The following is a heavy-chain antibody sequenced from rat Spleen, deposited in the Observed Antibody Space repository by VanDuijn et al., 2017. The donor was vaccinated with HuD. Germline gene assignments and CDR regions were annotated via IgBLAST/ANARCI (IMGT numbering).Heavy chain of an antibody. CDR3: ARGPSYGSDLDYFDY. V-gene: IGHV5-19*01. J-gene: IGHJ2*01. CDR2: ISYGDSSGHSST. Sequence: EVQLVESGGGLVQPGRSLKLSCAASGFTFSNYGMHWIRQAPTKGLEWVATISYGDSSGHSSTYYRDSVKGRFTISRDNAQNTLYLQMSKLGSEDTAIYYCARGPSYGSDLDYFDYWGQGVMVTVSS. CDR1: GFTFSNYG. D-gene: IGHD1-7*01.